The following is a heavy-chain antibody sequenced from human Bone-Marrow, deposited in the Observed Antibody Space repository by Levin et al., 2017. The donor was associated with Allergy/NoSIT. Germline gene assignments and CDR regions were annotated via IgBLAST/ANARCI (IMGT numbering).Heavy chain of an antibody. CDR3: ARGGYYYDSSGYWN. J-gene: IGHJ4*02. CDR2: IKQDGSEK. CDR1: GFTFSSYW. D-gene: IGHD3-22*01. Sequence: GGSLRLSCAASGFTFSSYWMSWVRQAPGKGLEWVANIKQDGSEKYYVDSVKGRFTISRDNAKNSLYLQMNSLRAEDTAVYYCARGGYYYDSSGYWNWGQGTLVTVSS. V-gene: IGHV3-7*04.